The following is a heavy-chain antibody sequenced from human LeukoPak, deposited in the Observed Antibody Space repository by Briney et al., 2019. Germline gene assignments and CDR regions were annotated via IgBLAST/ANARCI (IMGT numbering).Heavy chain of an antibody. CDR1: GGSISSYY. J-gene: IGHJ4*02. D-gene: IGHD1-1*01. CDR2: IYYSGST. V-gene: IGHV4-59*01. Sequence: SETLSLTCTVSGGSISSYYWSWIRQPPGKGLEWIGYIYYSGSTNYNPSLKSRVTISVDTSKNQFSLKLSSVTAADTAVYYCARGRLQLDYWGQGNLVTVSS. CDR3: ARGRLQLDY.